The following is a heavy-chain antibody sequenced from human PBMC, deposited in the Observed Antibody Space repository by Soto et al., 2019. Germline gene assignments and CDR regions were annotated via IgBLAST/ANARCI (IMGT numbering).Heavy chain of an antibody. CDR2: VFPILGTA. J-gene: IGHJ4*02. Sequence: QVQLVQSGAEVKKPGSSVKVSCTASGGSLRNSVISWVRQAPAQRLEWMGGVFPILGTANYAQKFQGRVTMTADEATSTAYMDLRSLSPDDTAVYYCARLGHPGHWGPGTLVIVSS. CDR3: ARLGHPGH. CDR1: GGSLRNSV. V-gene: IGHV1-69*01.